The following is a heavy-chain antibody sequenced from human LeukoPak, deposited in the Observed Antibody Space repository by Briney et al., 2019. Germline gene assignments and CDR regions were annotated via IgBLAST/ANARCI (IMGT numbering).Heavy chain of an antibody. Sequence: GGSLRLSCAASGFAFSIYWMSWVRQAPGQGLEWVANMKHDGSEEYYVDSVKGRFTISRDNTKNSLYLQMNSLRADDTAVYYCARGARDGYNWWGQGTVVTVSS. J-gene: IGHJ4*02. V-gene: IGHV3-7*04. CDR2: MKHDGSEE. D-gene: IGHD5-24*01. CDR3: ARGARDGYNW. CDR1: GFAFSIYW.